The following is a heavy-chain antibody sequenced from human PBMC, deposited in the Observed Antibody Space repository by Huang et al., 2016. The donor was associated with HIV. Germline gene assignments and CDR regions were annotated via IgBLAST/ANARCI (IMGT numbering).Heavy chain of an antibody. D-gene: IGHD2-21*02. J-gene: IGHJ6*02. Sequence: QLQLQESGPGLVKPSETLSLTCTVSGVSISNSRFYWGWIRQPPGKGLGYIGSIYYSGSTYYNPTLKRRITMSIDSSKNQFSLKLNSVTAADTAVYYCSRQDEKRYCAGDCSNHYYFGLDVWGHGTTVTVS. CDR1: GVSISNSRFY. V-gene: IGHV4-39*01. CDR2: IYYSGST. CDR3: SRQDEKRYCAGDCSNHYYFGLDV.